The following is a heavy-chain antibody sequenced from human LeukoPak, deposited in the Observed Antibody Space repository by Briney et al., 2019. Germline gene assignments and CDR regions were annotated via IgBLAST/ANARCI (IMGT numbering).Heavy chain of an antibody. CDR3: ARGPLLPASPGYFQH. J-gene: IGHJ1*01. Sequence: SVKVSCKASGGVFTTYAISWVRQAPGQGLEWMGSIIPFLGTTNYAQKFQGRVTITADESTSTAYMELSSLRSEDTAVYYCARGPLLPASPGYFQHWGQGTLVTVSS. CDR1: GGVFTTYA. D-gene: IGHD2-2*01. V-gene: IGHV1-69*11. CDR2: IIPFLGTT.